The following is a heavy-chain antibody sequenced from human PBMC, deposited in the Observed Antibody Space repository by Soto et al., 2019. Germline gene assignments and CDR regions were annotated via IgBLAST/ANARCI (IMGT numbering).Heavy chain of an antibody. CDR3: AKDPRTIFGVVIDY. CDR2: ISYDGSNK. Sequence: QVQLVESGGGVVQPGRSLRLSCAASGFTFSRYGMHWVRQAPGKGLEWVAVISYDGSNKYYADSVKGRFTISRDNSKNTLYLQMNSLRAEDTAVYYCAKDPRTIFGVVIDYWGQGTLVTVSS. J-gene: IGHJ4*02. V-gene: IGHV3-30*18. D-gene: IGHD3-3*01. CDR1: GFTFSRYG.